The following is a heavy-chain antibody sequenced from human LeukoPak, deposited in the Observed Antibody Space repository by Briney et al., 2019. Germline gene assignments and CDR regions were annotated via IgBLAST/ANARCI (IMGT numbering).Heavy chain of an antibody. V-gene: IGHV3-53*01. Sequence: GGSVRLSCAASGFTFSSYAMSWARQAPGKGLEWVSIIYGGGSTYYADSVKGRFTISRDNSKNILYLQMNSLRAEDTAVYYCTRLLPTSHHYFDCWGQGSLVTVTS. D-gene: IGHD3-16*01. J-gene: IGHJ4*02. CDR2: IYGGGST. CDR3: TRLLPTSHHYFDC. CDR1: GFTFSSYA.